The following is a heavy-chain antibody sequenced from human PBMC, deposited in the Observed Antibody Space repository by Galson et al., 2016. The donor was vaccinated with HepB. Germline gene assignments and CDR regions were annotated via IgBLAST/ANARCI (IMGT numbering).Heavy chain of an antibody. V-gene: IGHV3-33*01. CDR3: ARHWWPVQLVRGGHGMDV. J-gene: IGHJ6*04. CDR1: GFTFSSYG. CDR2: IWNDGRNK. D-gene: IGHD6-13*01. Sequence: SLRLSCAASGFTFSSYGMYWVRQAPGKGLKWVAVIWNDGRNKYYADSVKGRFTISRDNSKNTRYLQMNSLRAEDTAVYYCARHWWPVQLVRGGHGMDVWGKGTTVTVSS.